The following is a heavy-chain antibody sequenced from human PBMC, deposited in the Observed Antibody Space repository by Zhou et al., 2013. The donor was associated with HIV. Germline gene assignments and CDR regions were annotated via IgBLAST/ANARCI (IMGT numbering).Heavy chain of an antibody. CDR2: IDPSDGTK. CDR3: ARLHQFAGYYDRSAYSTYYGMDA. J-gene: IGHJ6*02. D-gene: IGHD3-22*01. CDR1: GYTFITYN. Sequence: QVQLVQSGAEVKKPGASVKVSCKASGYTFITYNMHWVRQAPGQGLEWMGVIDPSDGTKTYAQRLQGRVTMTRDTSTSTVYMELSSLRSEDTAVYYCARLHQFAGYYDRSAYSTYYGMDAWGRRDRRSPSP. V-gene: IGHV1-46*04.